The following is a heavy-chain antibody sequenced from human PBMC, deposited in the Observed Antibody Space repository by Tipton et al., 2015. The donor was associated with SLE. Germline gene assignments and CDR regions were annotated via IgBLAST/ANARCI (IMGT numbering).Heavy chain of an antibody. CDR2: IKQDGSEK. CDR3: AREGEYYYGSGTAADYGMDV. D-gene: IGHD3-10*01. J-gene: IGHJ6*02. Sequence: GSLRLSCAASGFTFSSYWMSWVRQAPGKGLEWVANIKQDGSEKYYVDSVKGRFTISRDNAKNSLYLQMNSLRAEDTAVYHCAREGEYYYGSGTAADYGMDVWGQGTTVTVSS. V-gene: IGHV3-7*01. CDR1: GFTFSSYW.